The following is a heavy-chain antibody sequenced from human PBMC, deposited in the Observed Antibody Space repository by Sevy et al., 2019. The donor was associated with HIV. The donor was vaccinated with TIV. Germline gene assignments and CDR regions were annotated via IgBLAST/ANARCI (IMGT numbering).Heavy chain of an antibody. CDR3: ARGPPDGSYDYFDY. J-gene: IGHJ4*02. D-gene: IGHD1-26*01. CDR1: EFTFSSYN. V-gene: IGHV3-21*06. CDR2: ISGSSNYI. Sequence: GGSLRLSCAASEFTFSSYNMNWVRQAPGKGLEWVSSISGSSNYIYYAESVKGRFRISRDNVKDTLYLQMNSLRADDTAVYYCARGPPDGSYDYFDYWGQGTLVTDSS.